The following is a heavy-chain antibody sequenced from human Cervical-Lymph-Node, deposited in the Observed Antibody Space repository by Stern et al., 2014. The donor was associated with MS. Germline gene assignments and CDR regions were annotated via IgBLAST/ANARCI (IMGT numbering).Heavy chain of an antibody. CDR2: IYYSGST. J-gene: IGHJ4*02. V-gene: IGHV4-31*03. CDR1: GGSISSGGYY. Sequence: QVQLQESGPGLVKPSQTLSLTCTVSGGSISSGGYYGSWIRQHPGKGLEWIGSIYYSGSTYYNPSLKSRVTISLGKCKNQFSLKLSSVTAADTAVYYCARADSSGYYYENGLDYWGQGTLVTVSS. D-gene: IGHD3-22*01. CDR3: ARADSSGYYYENGLDY.